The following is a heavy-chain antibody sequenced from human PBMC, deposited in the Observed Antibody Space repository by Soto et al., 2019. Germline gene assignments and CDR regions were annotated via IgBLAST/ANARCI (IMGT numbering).Heavy chain of an antibody. D-gene: IGHD2-15*01. Sequence: EVQLLESGGDLVQPGGSLRLSCAASGFTFSNYAMSWVRQAPGKGLEWVSAIRPSGGSAYYADSVKGRFTISRDNSKNTLYLQMNSLRAEDTALYYCVKQAPKHCSGGTCYHDYWGQGTLVTVSS. CDR1: GFTFSNYA. J-gene: IGHJ4*02. CDR2: IRPSGGSA. CDR3: VKQAPKHCSGGTCYHDY. V-gene: IGHV3-23*01.